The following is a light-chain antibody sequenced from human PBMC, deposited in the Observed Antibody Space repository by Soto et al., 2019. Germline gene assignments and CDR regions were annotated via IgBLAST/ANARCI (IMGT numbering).Light chain of an antibody. CDR3: ATWDDSLNGYV. J-gene: IGLJ1*01. V-gene: IGLV1-47*01. CDR2: RGN. Sequence: QSVLTQPPSVSGTPGQRVNISCSGSSSNIGRDYVYWYQQFPGTAPKLLIYRGNQRPSGVPDRFSGSKSGTSASLAISGLQSEDEADYYCATWDDSLNGYVFGTGTKVTVL. CDR1: SSNIGRDY.